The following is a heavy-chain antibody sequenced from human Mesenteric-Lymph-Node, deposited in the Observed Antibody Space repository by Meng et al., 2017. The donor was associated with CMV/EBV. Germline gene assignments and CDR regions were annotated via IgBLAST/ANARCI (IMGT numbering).Heavy chain of an antibody. D-gene: IGHD3-10*01. CDR2: IYHGGST. CDR3: ASDYGSWSYRFDY. CDR1: GGSIDSGDYS. Sequence: VSGGSIDSGDYSWSWIRKPPGQGLEWVGYIYHGGSTIYNPSLKSRVTLSLDKSKNQFSLQLRYVTAADTAVYFCASDYGSWSYRFDYWGQGILVTVSS. V-gene: IGHV4-30-2*01. J-gene: IGHJ4*02.